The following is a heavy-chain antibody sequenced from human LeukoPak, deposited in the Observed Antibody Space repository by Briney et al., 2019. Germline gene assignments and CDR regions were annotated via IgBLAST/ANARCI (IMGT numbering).Heavy chain of an antibody. Sequence: GGSLRLSCAASGFTFSDHYMSWIRQAPGKGLEWVSYITNSGTYTNYPDSVRGRFTISRDNAKSSLYLQMNSLRPEDTAINYCARGHYGLDVWGQGTTVTVSS. CDR1: GFTFSDHY. CDR3: ARGHYGLDV. J-gene: IGHJ6*02. V-gene: IGHV3-11*05. CDR2: ITNSGTYT.